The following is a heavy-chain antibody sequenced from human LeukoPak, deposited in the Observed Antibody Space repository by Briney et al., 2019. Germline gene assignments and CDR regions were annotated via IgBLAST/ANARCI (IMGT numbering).Heavy chain of an antibody. CDR1: GFTVSSNY. V-gene: IGHV3-53*04. CDR3: AKDPKGRFLEWLLSPPYGMDV. Sequence: GGSLRLSCAASGFTVSSNYMSWVRQAPGKGLEWVSVIYSGGSTYYADSVKGRFTISRHNSKNTLYLQMNSLRAEDTAVYYCAKDPKGRFLEWLLSPPYGMDVWGQGTTVTVSS. J-gene: IGHJ6*02. CDR2: IYSGGST. D-gene: IGHD3-3*01.